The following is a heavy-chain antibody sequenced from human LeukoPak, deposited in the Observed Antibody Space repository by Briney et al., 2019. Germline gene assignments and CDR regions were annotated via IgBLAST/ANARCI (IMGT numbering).Heavy chain of an antibody. CDR1: GFTFSSYA. CDR3: AKVSRQGYCSSTSCYNWSDP. J-gene: IGHJ5*02. CDR2: ISGSGGST. Sequence: GGSLRLSCAASGFTFSSYAMSWVRQAPGKGLEWVSAISGSGGSTYYADSVKGRFTISRDNSKNTLYLQMNSLRAEDTAVYYCAKVSRQGYCSSTSCYNWSDPWGQGTLVTVSS. D-gene: IGHD2-2*01. V-gene: IGHV3-23*01.